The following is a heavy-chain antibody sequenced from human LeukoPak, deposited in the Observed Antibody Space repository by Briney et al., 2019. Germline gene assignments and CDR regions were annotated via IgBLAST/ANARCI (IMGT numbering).Heavy chain of an antibody. CDR2: ITNSGNSK. J-gene: IGHJ4*02. D-gene: IGHD6-19*01. CDR3: ARDAVAGTRFDY. V-gene: IGHV3-48*01. Sequence: EGSLRLSCAASEFTFSSYSMNWVRQAPGKGLEWVSYITNSGNSKSYADSVKGRFTISRDNSKNTLYLQMNSLRAEDTAVYYCARDAVAGTRFDYWGQGTLVTVSS. CDR1: EFTFSSYS.